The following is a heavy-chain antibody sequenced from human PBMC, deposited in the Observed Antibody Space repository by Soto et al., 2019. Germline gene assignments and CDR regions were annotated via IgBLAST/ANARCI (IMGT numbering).Heavy chain of an antibody. CDR2: ISATGSNI. CDR3: ARNRLYGDYVAPYYYSMHV. V-gene: IGHV3-21*01. CDR1: GLTFSSYN. Sequence: EVQLVESGGGLVKPGGSRRLSCAAAGLTFSSYNMNWVRQAPGKGLEWVSSISATGSNIYYAASVKGRFTISRDNAKNSLFLQMNSLRAEDTAVYYCARNRLYGDYVAPYYYSMHVWGKGTTVTVSS. J-gene: IGHJ6*03. D-gene: IGHD4-17*01.